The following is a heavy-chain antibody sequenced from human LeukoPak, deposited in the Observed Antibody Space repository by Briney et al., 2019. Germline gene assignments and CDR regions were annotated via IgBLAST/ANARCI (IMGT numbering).Heavy chain of an antibody. CDR2: INHSGST. J-gene: IGHJ4*02. CDR3: ARADSGSYYSYYFDY. D-gene: IGHD1-26*01. CDR1: GGSFSGYY. Sequence: SETLSLTCAVYGGSFSGYYWSWIRQPPGKGLEWIGEINHSGSTNYNPSLKSRVTISVDTSKNLFSLKLSSVTAADTAVYYCARADSGSYYSYYFDYWGQGTLVTVSS. V-gene: IGHV4-34*01.